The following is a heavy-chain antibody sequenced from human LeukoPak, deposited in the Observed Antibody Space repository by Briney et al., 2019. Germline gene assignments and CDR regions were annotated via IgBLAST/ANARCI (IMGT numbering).Heavy chain of an antibody. D-gene: IGHD2-2*01. CDR3: AKDRGYCSSTSCYGMDV. CDR2: ISYDGSNK. V-gene: IGHV3-30*18. J-gene: IGHJ6*02. Sequence: GGSLRLSCAASGFTFSSYGMHWVRQAPGKGLEWVAVISYDGSNKYYADSVKGRFTISRDNSKNTLYLQMNSLRAEDTAVYYCAKDRGYCSSTSCYGMDVWGQGTTVTVSS. CDR1: GFTFSSYG.